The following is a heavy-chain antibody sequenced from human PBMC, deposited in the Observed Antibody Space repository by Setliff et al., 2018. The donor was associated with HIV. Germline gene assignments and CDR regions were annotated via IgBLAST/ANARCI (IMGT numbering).Heavy chain of an antibody. V-gene: IGHV4-34*01. J-gene: IGHJ4*02. CDR1: GGSISSYY. Sequence: SETLSLTCTVSGGSISSYYWSWIRQSPGKGLEWIGEINHSGSTHYNPPLKSRATISVDTSKNHLSLKLSSVTAADTAVYYCARQPRWLQFPRYFDYWGQGTQVTVSS. CDR2: INHSGST. D-gene: IGHD5-12*01. CDR3: ARQPRWLQFPRYFDY.